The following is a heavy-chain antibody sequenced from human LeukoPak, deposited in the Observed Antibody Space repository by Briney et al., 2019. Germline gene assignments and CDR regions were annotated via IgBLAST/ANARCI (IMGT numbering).Heavy chain of an antibody. J-gene: IGHJ4*02. Sequence: GGSLTLSCAAAGFKYSIYVMSWVRQAPGKGLEWVSLIRTDGTAYYPDSVKGRFSVFRDNSRNTLYLQINSLRADDTATYYCAKGGWVSSFEYWGQGSLVTVSS. D-gene: IGHD6-19*01. CDR1: GFKYSIYV. CDR2: IRTDGTA. CDR3: AKGGWVSSFEY. V-gene: IGHV3-23*01.